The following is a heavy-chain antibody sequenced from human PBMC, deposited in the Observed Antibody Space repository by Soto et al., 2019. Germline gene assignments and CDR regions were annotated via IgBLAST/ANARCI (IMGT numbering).Heavy chain of an antibody. V-gene: IGHV1-8*01. J-gene: IGHJ5*02. CDR3: ATVRTITIFGVVTHNWFDP. Sequence: ASVKVSCKASGYTFTSYDINWVRQATGQGLEWMGWMNPNSGNTGYAQKFQGRVTMTRNTSISTAYMELSSLRSEDTAVYYCATVRTITIFGVVTHNWFDPWGQGTLVTVPQ. D-gene: IGHD3-3*01. CDR1: GYTFTSYD. CDR2: MNPNSGNT.